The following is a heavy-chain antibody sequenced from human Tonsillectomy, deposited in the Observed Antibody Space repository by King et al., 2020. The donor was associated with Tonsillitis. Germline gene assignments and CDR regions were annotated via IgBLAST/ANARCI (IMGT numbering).Heavy chain of an antibody. CDR2: IYHSGST. V-gene: IGHV4-4*02. CDR3: ARDHLKDSSVFVY. CDR1: GGSISSCNW. Sequence: VQLQESGPGLVKPSGTLSLTCAVSGGSISSCNWWSWVRQPPGKGLGGIGGIYHSGSTNYNPSLKSRVTISVDKSKNPFSLKPSSVTAADTAVYYCARDHLKDSSVFVYWGQGTLVTVSS. J-gene: IGHJ4*02. D-gene: IGHD3-22*01.